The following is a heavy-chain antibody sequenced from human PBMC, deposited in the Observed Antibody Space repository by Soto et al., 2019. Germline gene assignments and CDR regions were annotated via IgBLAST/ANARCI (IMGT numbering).Heavy chain of an antibody. CDR1: GYTFTSYY. D-gene: IGHD3-22*01. CDR2: MNPNSGNT. V-gene: IGHV1-8*01. CDR3: AREYYYDSSGKGWFDP. Sequence: ASVKVSCKASGYTFTSYYINWVLQATGQGLEWMGWMNPNSGNTGYAQKFQGRVTMTRNTSISTAYMELSSLRSEDTAVYYCAREYYYDSSGKGWFDPWGQGTLVTVSS. J-gene: IGHJ5*02.